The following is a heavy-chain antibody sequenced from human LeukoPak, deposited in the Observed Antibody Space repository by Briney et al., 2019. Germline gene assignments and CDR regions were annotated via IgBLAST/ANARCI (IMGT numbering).Heavy chain of an antibody. CDR3: MNYYMDV. CDR2: IYHSGST. CDR1: GYSISSGYH. Sequence: SETLSLTCTVSGYSISSGYHWGWIRQPPGKGLEWIGSIYHSGSTYYNPSLKSRVTISVDTSKNQFSLKLSSVTAADTAVYYRMNYYMDVWGKGTTVTVSS. V-gene: IGHV4-38-2*02. J-gene: IGHJ6*03.